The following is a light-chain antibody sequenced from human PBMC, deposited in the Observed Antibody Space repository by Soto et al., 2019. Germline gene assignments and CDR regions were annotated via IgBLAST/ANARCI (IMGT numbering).Light chain of an antibody. CDR2: AAS. CDR1: QGISNY. CDR3: GARDNVPPA. Sequence: DIQMTQSPSSLSASLGDRVTITCRASQGISNYLAWYQQKPGKVPKLLIYAASTLQSGVQSRYSGSVSKTYLTLTTTSVQHADFVTYFCGARDNVPPAIGQGTRLEIK. J-gene: IGKJ5*01. V-gene: IGKV1-27*01.